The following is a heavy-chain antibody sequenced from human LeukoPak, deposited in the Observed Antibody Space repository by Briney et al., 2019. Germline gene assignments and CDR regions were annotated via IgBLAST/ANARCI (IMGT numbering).Heavy chain of an antibody. CDR2: IYHSGST. V-gene: IGHV4-34*01. Sequence: SEPVSLTCAVYGGSFSGYYWSWIRQPPGKGLEWIGEIYHSGSTNSNPSLKSRVTISLDTSKNQFSLKLNSVTAADTAVYYCARGLRRSSSWPSRFDPWGQGTLVTV. CDR1: GGSFSGYY. D-gene: IGHD6-13*01. CDR3: ARGLRRSSSWPSRFDP. J-gene: IGHJ5*02.